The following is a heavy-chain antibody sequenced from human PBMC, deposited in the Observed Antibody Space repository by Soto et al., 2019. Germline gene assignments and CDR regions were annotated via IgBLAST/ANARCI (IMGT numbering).Heavy chain of an antibody. CDR2: ISGSGGST. J-gene: IGHJ6*02. V-gene: IGHV3-23*01. D-gene: IGHD3-3*01. CDR1: GFTFSSYA. CDR3: AKDSTYDFWSGTYYYYYGMDV. Sequence: GGSLRLSCAASGFTFSSYAMSWVRQAPGKGLEWVSAISGSGGSTYYADSVKGRFTISRDNSRNTLYLQMNSLRAEDTAVYYCAKDSTYDFWSGTYYYYYGMDVWGQGTTVTVS.